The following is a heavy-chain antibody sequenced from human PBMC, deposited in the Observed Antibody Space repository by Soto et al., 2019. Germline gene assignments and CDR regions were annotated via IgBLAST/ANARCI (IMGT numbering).Heavy chain of an antibody. Sequence: ASVKVSCKASGYTFTSYGISWVRQAPGQGLEWMGWISAYNGNTNYAQKLQGRVTMTTDTSTSTAYMELRSLRSDDTAVYYCARVAESSSWDGYYYYGMDVWGQGTTVTVSS. CDR2: ISAYNGNT. J-gene: IGHJ6*02. CDR1: GYTFTSYG. CDR3: ARVAESSSWDGYYYYGMDV. D-gene: IGHD6-13*01. V-gene: IGHV1-18*01.